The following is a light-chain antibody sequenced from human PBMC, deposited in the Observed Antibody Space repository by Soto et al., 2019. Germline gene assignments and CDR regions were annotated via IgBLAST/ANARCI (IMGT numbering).Light chain of an antibody. Sequence: QSVLTQPPSVSAAPGQQVTISCSGSSSNIGDNYVSWYQHLPGTAPKLVVYDNDRRPSGIPGRFSGSKSGTSATLVITGLQTGDEAVYYCGTWDDRLDGNYVFGTGTKLTVL. V-gene: IGLV1-51*01. CDR3: GTWDDRLDGNYV. CDR2: DND. J-gene: IGLJ1*01. CDR1: SSNIGDNY.